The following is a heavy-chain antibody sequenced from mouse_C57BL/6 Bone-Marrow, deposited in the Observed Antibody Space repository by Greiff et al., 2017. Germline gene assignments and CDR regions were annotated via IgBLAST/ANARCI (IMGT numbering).Heavy chain of an antibody. D-gene: IGHD2-1*01. CDR1: GFTFSSYG. V-gene: IGHV5-6*02. CDR2: ISSGGSYT. CDR3: ARRYGKRMDY. J-gene: IGHJ4*01. Sequence: EVMLVESGGDLVKPGGSLKLSCAASGFTFSSYGMSWVRQTPDKRLEWVATISSGGSYTYSPDSVKGRFTISRDNAKNTLYLQMSSLKSEDTAMYYCARRYGKRMDYWGQGTSVTVSS.